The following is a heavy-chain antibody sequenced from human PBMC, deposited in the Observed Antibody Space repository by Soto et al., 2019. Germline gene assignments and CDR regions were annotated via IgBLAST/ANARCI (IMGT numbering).Heavy chain of an antibody. J-gene: IGHJ4*02. CDR1: GFAISRGYY. V-gene: IGHV4-38-2*02. D-gene: IGHD1-1*01. CDR3: AREKVGTTFFDN. CDR2: IYPSVSS. Sequence: LSLTCSVSGFAISRGYYWSWVRQPPGKGLEWIGSIYPSVSSYHNPSLATRLGLSIDTSKNQFTLNLTSVTAADTALYFCAREKVGTTFFDNWGQGIQVTVSS.